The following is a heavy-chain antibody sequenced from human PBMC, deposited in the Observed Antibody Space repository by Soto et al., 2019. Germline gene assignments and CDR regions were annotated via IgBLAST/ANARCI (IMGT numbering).Heavy chain of an antibody. D-gene: IGHD6-13*01. J-gene: IGHJ4*02. CDR3: ARERYSSIWYCSFDY. CDR1: GGSFSGYY. V-gene: IGHV4-34*01. Sequence: QVQLQQWGAGLLKPSETLSLTCAVYGGSFSGYYWSWIRQPPGKGLEWIGEINHSGSTNYNPSLKSRVTISVDTSKNQFSLKLSSVTAADTAVYYCARERYSSIWYCSFDYWGQGTLVTVSS. CDR2: INHSGST.